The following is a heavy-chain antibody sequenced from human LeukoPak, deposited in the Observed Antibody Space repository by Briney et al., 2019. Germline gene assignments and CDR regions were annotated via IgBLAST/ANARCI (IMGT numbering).Heavy chain of an antibody. D-gene: IGHD1-20*01. CDR2: ISGSGGST. J-gene: IGHJ4*02. CDR3: AKGVTGSPRAPLDY. Sequence: GGSLRLSCAASGLTFSSYGMSWARKAPGKGLEWVPAISGSGGSTYYADSVKGRFTISRDNSKNTLYLQMNSLRAEDTAVYYCAKGVTGSPRAPLDYWGQGTLVTVSS. V-gene: IGHV3-23*01. CDR1: GLTFSSYG.